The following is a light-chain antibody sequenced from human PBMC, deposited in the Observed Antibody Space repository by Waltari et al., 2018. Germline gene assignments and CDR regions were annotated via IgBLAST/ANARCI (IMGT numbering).Light chain of an antibody. CDR2: EVF. V-gene: IGLV2-23*02. CDR1: TSDVGSYDL. CDR3: CSYAGRGTYV. Sequence: QSALTQPASVSGTPGQSITISRSGTTSDVGSYDLVSWYQQHPGEAPKLLICEVFKRPPDTSSRFSGAKSGSTASLTSSGLQPEDEADYYCCSYAGRGTYVFGSGTKVTVL. J-gene: IGLJ1*01.